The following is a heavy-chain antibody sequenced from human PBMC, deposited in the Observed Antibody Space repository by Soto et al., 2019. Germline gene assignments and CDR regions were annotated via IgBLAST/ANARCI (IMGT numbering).Heavy chain of an antibody. J-gene: IGHJ5*02. CDR3: ARVGRHVSVSGDNWFDP. Sequence: QVQLVQSGAEMKKPGASVRVSCKASGYIFTSYAMQWVRQAPGQGLEWMGWINPGNGKTKYSKKFQGRVTITRDTAASTVYMELSSLTSKETAMYYCARVGRHVSVSGDNWFDPWGQGTRVSVSS. CDR2: INPGNGKT. CDR1: GYIFTSYA. V-gene: IGHV1-3*01. D-gene: IGHD7-27*01.